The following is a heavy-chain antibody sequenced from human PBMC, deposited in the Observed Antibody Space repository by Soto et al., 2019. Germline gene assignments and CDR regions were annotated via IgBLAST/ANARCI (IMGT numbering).Heavy chain of an antibody. CDR3: ARDTGYSAYSGLHY. V-gene: IGHV3-9*01. J-gene: IGHJ4*02. CDR1: GFTFDDYA. Sequence: EVQLVESGGDLVQPGRSLRLSCAASGFTFDDYAMHWVRQAPGKGLGWVSSINWNSGNIRYADSVKGRFTISRDNAKNSLFLQMNSLRAEDTALYHCARDTGYSAYSGLHYWGRGTLVTVSS. CDR2: INWNSGNI. D-gene: IGHD5-12*01.